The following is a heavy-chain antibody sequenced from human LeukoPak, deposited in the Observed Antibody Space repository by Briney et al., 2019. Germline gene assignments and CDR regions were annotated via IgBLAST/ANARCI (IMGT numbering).Heavy chain of an antibody. CDR1: VYTFCVYA. D-gene: IGHD3-10*01. CDR2: IRSKAYGGTT. CDR3: TRDSEWFGESRFWFDP. J-gene: IGHJ5*02. Sequence: GGSLRLSCTASVYTFCVYAMSWLRQAPGKGLEGVGFIRSKAYGGTTEYAASVKGRLTISRDGSTSIAYLQMNRLKTEDTAVYYCTRDSEWFGESRFWFDPWGQGTLVTVSS. V-gene: IGHV3-49*01.